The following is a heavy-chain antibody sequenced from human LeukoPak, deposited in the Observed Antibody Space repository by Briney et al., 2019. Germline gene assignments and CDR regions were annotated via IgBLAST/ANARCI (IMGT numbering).Heavy chain of an antibody. J-gene: IGHJ4*02. CDR3: ARESNSGYYLSY. D-gene: IGHD3-22*01. CDR2: IYSGGRT. Sequence: PGGSLRLSCAASGFTVSTNYKSWVRQAPGKGLEWVSVIYSGGRTYYADSVKGRFTISRDNSKNTLYLQMNSLRAEDTALYYCARESNSGYYLSYWGQGTQVAVSS. CDR1: GFTVSTNY. V-gene: IGHV3-66*01.